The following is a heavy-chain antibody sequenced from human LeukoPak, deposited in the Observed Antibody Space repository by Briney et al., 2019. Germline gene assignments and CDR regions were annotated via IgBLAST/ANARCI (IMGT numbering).Heavy chain of an antibody. V-gene: IGHV3-30*18. CDR1: GFTFSSYG. J-gene: IGHJ4*02. CDR3: AKDLENYDSSGYCFGPDY. CDR2: ISYDGSNK. D-gene: IGHD3-22*01. Sequence: PGGSLRLSCAASGFTFSSYGMHWVRQAPGKGLEWVAVISYDGSNKYYADSVKGRFTISRDNSKNTLYLQMNSLRAEDTAVYYCAKDLENYDSSGYCFGPDYWGQGTLVTVSS.